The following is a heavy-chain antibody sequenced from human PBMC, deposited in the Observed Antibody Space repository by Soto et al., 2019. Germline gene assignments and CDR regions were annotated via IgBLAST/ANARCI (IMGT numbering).Heavy chain of an antibody. CDR3: ATVGARGDYYYGMDV. J-gene: IGHJ6*02. CDR1: GYTLTELS. D-gene: IGHD1-26*01. Sequence: AAVKVSCKVSGYTLTELSMHWVRQAPGKGLEWMGGFDPEDGETIYAQKFQGRVTMTEDTSTDTAYMELSSLRSEDTAVYYCATVGARGDYYYGMDVWGQGTTVTVSS. V-gene: IGHV1-24*01. CDR2: FDPEDGET.